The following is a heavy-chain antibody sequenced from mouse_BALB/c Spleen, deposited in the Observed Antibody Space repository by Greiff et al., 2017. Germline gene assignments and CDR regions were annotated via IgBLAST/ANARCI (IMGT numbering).Heavy chain of an antibody. CDR2: ISYDGSN. Sequence: VQLQQSGPGLVKPSQSLSLTCSVTGYSITSGYYWNWIRQFPGNKLEWMGYISYDGSNNYNPSLKNRISITRDTSKNQFFLKLNSVTTEDTATYYCASGGNMFAYWGQGTLVTVSA. CDR3: ASGGNMFAY. D-gene: IGHD2-1*01. V-gene: IGHV3-6*02. J-gene: IGHJ3*01. CDR1: GYSITSGYY.